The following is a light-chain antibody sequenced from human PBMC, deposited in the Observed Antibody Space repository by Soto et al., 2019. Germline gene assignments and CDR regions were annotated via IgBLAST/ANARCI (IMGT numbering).Light chain of an antibody. V-gene: IGKV1-5*01. CDR2: DAS. J-gene: IGKJ2*01. CDR1: RSIASW. CDR3: QQYDTYPYT. Sequence: DIQMTQSPSTLSASAGDRVTISCRASRSIASWLAWYQQKAGKAPNLLIYDASSLESGVPSRFSGSGSGTEFTLTISSLQPDDYAPYYCQQYDTYPYTFGQGTKLEI.